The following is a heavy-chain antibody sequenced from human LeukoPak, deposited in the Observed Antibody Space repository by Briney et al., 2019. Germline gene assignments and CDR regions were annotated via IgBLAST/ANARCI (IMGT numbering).Heavy chain of an antibody. D-gene: IGHD2-2*01. V-gene: IGHV3-21*01. CDR3: ARDLGRVVPAAMGGGYYYYYGMDV. Sequence: GGSLRLSCAASGFTFSSYSMNWVRQAPGKGLEWVSSISSSSSYIYYADSVKGRFTISRDNAKNSLYLQMNSLRAEDTAVYYCARDLGRVVPAAMGGGYYYYYGMDVWGQGTTVTVSS. J-gene: IGHJ6*02. CDR1: GFTFSSYS. CDR2: ISSSSSYI.